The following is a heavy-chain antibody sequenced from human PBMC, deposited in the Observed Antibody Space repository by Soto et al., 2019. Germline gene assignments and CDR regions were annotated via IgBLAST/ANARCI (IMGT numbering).Heavy chain of an antibody. V-gene: IGHV1-18*01. CDR1: GYIFSDYA. CDR2: IIPYNDNT. Sequence: QVPLVQSGVEVKKPGASVKVSCKASGYIFSDYAINWVRLAPGQGLERMGWIIPYNDNTKYAEKFQGRVTLTTDTSTNTVYVELRSLTPDDTGVYFCARKPYSHYYGMDVWGQGTSVTVSS. D-gene: IGHD2-21*01. J-gene: IGHJ6*02. CDR3: ARKPYSHYYGMDV.